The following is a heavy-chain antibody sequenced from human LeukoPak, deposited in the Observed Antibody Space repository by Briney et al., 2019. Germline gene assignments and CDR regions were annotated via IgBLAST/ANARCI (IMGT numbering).Heavy chain of an antibody. CDR1: GFTFSNYA. D-gene: IGHD2-2*01. V-gene: IGHV3-21*01. J-gene: IGHJ4*02. CDR2: ISNSGDAT. Sequence: GGSLRLSCAASGFTFSNYAMSWVRQAPGKGLEWVSTISNSGDATYYADSVKGRFTISRDNAKNSLYLQMNSLRAEDTALYYCARGDCTTTSCYLFDYWGQGTLVTVSS. CDR3: ARGDCTTTSCYLFDY.